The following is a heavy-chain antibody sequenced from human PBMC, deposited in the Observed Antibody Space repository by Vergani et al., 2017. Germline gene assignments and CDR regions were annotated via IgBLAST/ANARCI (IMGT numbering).Heavy chain of an antibody. CDR2: ISPDGSAT. CDR1: DFISNGHY. CDR3: VRLPRGPWNFDL. V-gene: IGHV3-7*01. J-gene: IGHJ2*01. Sequence: VQLQESGPGLVKPSETLSLICDVFDFISNGHYWGWVRQAPEKGLEWVAHISPDGSATSYVDSVKGRFTISRDNTKNSLSLQMSGLRVEDTAVYYCVRLPRGPWNFDLWGRGTLITVSS.